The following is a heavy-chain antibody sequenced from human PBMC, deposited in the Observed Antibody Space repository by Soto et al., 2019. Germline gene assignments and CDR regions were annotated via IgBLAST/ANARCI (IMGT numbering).Heavy chain of an antibody. V-gene: IGHV4-59*08. CDR1: GGSISSYY. Sequence: PSETLSLTCTVSGGSISSYYWSWIRQPPGKGLEWIGYIYYSGSTNYNPSLKSRVTISVDTSKNQFSLKLSSVTAADTAVYYCARRYAWAFDIWGQGTRVTVAS. D-gene: IGHD3-16*01. J-gene: IGHJ3*02. CDR3: ARRYAWAFDI. CDR2: IYYSGST.